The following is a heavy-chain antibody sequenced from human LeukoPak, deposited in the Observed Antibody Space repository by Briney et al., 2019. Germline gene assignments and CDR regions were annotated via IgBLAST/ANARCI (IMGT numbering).Heavy chain of an antibody. CDR1: GFTFSSYA. CDR2: IRRKGNDYAT. V-gene: IGHV3-73*01. CDR3: TRLGGSPPYFDY. J-gene: IGHJ4*02. Sequence: GGSLRLSXAASGFTFSSYAMSWVGQPSGKGLEWVGRIRRKGNDYATAYAASVKGRFTISRDDSKNTAYLQMDSLKTEDTAVYFCTRLGGSPPYFDYWGQGTLVTVSS. D-gene: IGHD3-16*01.